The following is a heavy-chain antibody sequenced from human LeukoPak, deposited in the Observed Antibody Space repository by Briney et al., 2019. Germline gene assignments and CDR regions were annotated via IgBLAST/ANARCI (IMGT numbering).Heavy chain of an antibody. V-gene: IGHV3-7*02. J-gene: IGHJ4*02. D-gene: IGHD6-13*01. CDR3: ARGPYSSNWYVDY. CDR2: IKQDGSEK. Sequence: GGSLRLSCAASGFTFSSYSMSWVRQAPGKGLEWVANIKQDGSEKYYVDSVKGRFTISRDSAKNTLYLQMNSLRAEDTAVYYCARGPYSSNWYVDYWGQGTLVTVAS. CDR1: GFTFSSYS.